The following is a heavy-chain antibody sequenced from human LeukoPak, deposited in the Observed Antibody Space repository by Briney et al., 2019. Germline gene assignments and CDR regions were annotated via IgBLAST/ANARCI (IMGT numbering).Heavy chain of an antibody. CDR3: ARKSRADY. CDR2: IYPGDSET. Sequence: GESLKISCKGSGYSFPTYWIGWMRQMPGKGLEWMGIIYPGDSETRYSPSFQGQVTISADKSISTAYLQWSRLKASDTAMYYCARKSRADYWGQGTLSPSPQ. CDR1: GYSFPTYW. V-gene: IGHV5-51*01. J-gene: IGHJ4*02.